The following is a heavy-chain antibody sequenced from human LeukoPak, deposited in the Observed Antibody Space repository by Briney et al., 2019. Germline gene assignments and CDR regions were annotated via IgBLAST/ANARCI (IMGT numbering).Heavy chain of an antibody. D-gene: IGHD2-2*01. CDR2: IIGSGGST. CDR3: AKDRCSSTSCYAGPLDY. CDR1: GFTFSSYD. J-gene: IGHJ4*02. Sequence: GGTLRLSCSVSGFTFSSYDMSWVRQAPGKGLEWVSAIIGSGGSTYYADSVKGRFTISRDNSKNTLYLQMNSLRAEDTAVYYCAKDRCSSTSCYAGPLDYWGQGTLVTVSS. V-gene: IGHV3-23*01.